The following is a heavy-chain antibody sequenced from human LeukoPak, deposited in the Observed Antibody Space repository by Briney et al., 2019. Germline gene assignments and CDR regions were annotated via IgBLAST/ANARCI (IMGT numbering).Heavy chain of an antibody. CDR2: INTKTGNP. Sequence: GASVKVSCKASGYTFTKYALNWVRQAPGQGLEWMGWINTKTGNPHYAQGFTRRFVFSLDTSVNTAYLEITSLQHEDSAVYFCARDGGSDRDTYNWFDPWGQGTLVTVSS. J-gene: IGHJ5*02. CDR1: GYTFTKYA. CDR3: ARDGGSDRDTYNWFDP. V-gene: IGHV7-4-1*02. D-gene: IGHD6-19*01.